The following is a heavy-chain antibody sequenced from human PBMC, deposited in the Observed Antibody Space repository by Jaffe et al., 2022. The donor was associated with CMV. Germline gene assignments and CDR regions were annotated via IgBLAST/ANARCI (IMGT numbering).Heavy chain of an antibody. Sequence: EVQLVESGGGLVKPGGSLRLSCAASGFTFSSYSMNWVRQAPGKGLEWVSSISSSSSYIYYADSVKGRFTISRDNAKNSLYLQMNSLRAEDTAVYYCARSPGIAVAGTTNFDYWGQGTLVTVSS. V-gene: IGHV3-21*01. CDR2: ISSSSSYI. CDR1: GFTFSSYS. J-gene: IGHJ4*02. CDR3: ARSPGIAVAGTTNFDY. D-gene: IGHD6-19*01.